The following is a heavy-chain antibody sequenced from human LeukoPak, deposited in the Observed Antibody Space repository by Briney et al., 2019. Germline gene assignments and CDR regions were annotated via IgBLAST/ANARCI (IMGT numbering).Heavy chain of an antibody. CDR3: ASVAAGYEYYFDY. CDR1: GGSISSSSYY. J-gene: IGHJ4*02. D-gene: IGHD5-12*01. Sequence: SETLSLTCTVSGGSISSSSYYWGWIRQPPGKGLEWIGSIYYSGSTYYNPSLKSRVTISVDTSKNQFSLKLSSVTAADTAVYYCASVAAGYEYYFDYWGQGTLVTVSS. CDR2: IYYSGST. V-gene: IGHV4-39*01.